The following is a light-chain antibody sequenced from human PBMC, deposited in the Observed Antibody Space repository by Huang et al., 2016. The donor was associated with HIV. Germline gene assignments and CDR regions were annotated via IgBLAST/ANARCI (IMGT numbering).Light chain of an antibody. CDR2: GAS. CDR1: QSVSSSY. Sequence: EIVLTQSPGTLSLSPGERATLSCRASQSVSSSYLAWYQQKPGQAPRLLIYGASSRATGIPDSFSGSGSGTDFTLTISRREPEDFAVYYCQQYGSSPRVTFGPGTKVDIK. J-gene: IGKJ3*01. CDR3: QQYGSSPRVT. V-gene: IGKV3-20*01.